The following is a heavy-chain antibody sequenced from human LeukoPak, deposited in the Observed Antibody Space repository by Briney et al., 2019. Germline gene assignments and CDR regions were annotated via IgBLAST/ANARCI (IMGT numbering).Heavy chain of an antibody. D-gene: IGHD3-3*01. Sequence: PGGSLRLSCAASGFTFSSYSMNWVRQAPGKGLEYVSAISSNGGSTYYANSVKGRFTISRDNSKNTLYLQMGSLRAEDMAVYYCARDPYDFWSGIDIWGQGTMVTVSS. V-gene: IGHV3-64*01. J-gene: IGHJ3*02. CDR1: GFTFSSYS. CDR2: ISSNGGST. CDR3: ARDPYDFWSGIDI.